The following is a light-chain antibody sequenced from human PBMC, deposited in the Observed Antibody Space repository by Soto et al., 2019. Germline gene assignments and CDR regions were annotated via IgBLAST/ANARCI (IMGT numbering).Light chain of an antibody. CDR2: GAS. CDR1: QSVSSN. Sequence: DIVMTQSPPTLAVSPGERATLSCRASQSVSSNLAWYQQKPGQAPRLLISGASTRATGIPARLSGSGSGTEFTLTISSLRSEDFAVYYCQQYDNWPITFGQGTRLEIK. J-gene: IGKJ5*01. CDR3: QQYDNWPIT. V-gene: IGKV3-15*01.